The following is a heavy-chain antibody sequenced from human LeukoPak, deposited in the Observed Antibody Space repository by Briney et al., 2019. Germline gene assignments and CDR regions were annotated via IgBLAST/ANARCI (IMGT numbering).Heavy chain of an antibody. CDR1: GGAISSYY. CDR3: ARAPYDFWSGYPIGWYYYYMDV. CDR2: IYYSGST. D-gene: IGHD3-3*01. J-gene: IGHJ6*03. V-gene: IGHV4-59*01. Sequence: SETLSLTCTVSGGAISSYYWSWIRQPPGKGLEWSGYIYYSGSTNYSPSLKSRVTISVDTSKNQFSLKLSSVTAADTAVYYCARAPYDFWSGYPIGWYYYYMDVWGKGTTVTVSS.